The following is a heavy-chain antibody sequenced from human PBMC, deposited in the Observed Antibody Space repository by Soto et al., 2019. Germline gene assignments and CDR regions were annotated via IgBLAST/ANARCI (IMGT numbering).Heavy chain of an antibody. CDR2: INHSGST. CDR3: ARDKITGLFDY. D-gene: IGHD2-8*02. J-gene: IGHJ4*02. CDR1: GGSFSGYY. Sequence: SSETLSLTCAVYGGSFSGYYWTWIRQPPGTGLEWIGEINHSGSTNYNPSLKSRVTISVDTSKNQFSLKLTPVTAADTAVYYCARDKITGLFDYWGQGTLVTV. V-gene: IGHV4-34*01.